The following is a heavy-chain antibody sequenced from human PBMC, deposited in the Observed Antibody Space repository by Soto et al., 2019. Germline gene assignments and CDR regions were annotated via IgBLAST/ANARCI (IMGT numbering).Heavy chain of an antibody. CDR2: IIPIFGTA. J-gene: IGHJ6*02. Sequence: VKVSCKASGGTFSSYAISWVRQAPGQGLEWMGGIIPIFGTANYAQKFQGRVTITADESTSTAYMELSSLRSEDTAVYYCARDRYYDSSGYYYVDTDYYYYGMDVWGQGTTVTVSS. CDR3: ARDRYYDSSGYYYVDTDYYYYGMDV. D-gene: IGHD3-22*01. CDR1: GGTFSSYA. V-gene: IGHV1-69*01.